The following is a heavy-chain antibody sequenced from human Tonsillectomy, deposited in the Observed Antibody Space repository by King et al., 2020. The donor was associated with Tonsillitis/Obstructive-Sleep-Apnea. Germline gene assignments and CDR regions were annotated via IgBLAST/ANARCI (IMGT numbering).Heavy chain of an antibody. Sequence: VQLVESGGGLVQPGRSLRLSCAASGFTFDDYAMHWVRQAPGKGLEWVSGISWNSGNIGYADSVKGRCIISRDNAKNSLYLQMNSLRTEDTALYYCAKDSDPHNSGWYLDAFDIWGQGTMVTVSS. D-gene: IGHD6-19*01. J-gene: IGHJ3*02. CDR1: GFTFDDYA. CDR2: ISWNSGNI. CDR3: AKDSDPHNSGWYLDAFDI. V-gene: IGHV3-9*01.